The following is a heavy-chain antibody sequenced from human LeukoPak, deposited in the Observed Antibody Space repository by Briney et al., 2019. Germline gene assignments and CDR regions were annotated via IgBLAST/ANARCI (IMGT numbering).Heavy chain of an antibody. Sequence: PGGSLRLSCAASGFTFSSYGMHWVRQAPGKGLEWVAVIWYDGSNKYYADSVKGRFTISRDNSKNTLYLQMNSLRAEDTAVYYCARDPYCSSTSCYTTLGYNWFDPWGQGTLVTVSS. CDR1: GFTFSSYG. J-gene: IGHJ5*02. CDR2: IWYDGSNK. CDR3: ARDPYCSSTSCYTTLGYNWFDP. D-gene: IGHD2-2*02. V-gene: IGHV3-33*01.